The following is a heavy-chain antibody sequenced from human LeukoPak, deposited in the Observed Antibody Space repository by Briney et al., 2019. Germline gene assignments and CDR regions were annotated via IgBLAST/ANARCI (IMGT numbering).Heavy chain of an antibody. CDR3: ARETGSMAARFFDN. Sequence: PGGSLRLSCVASGFTVSTNYMSWVRQAPGKGLGWVSVIYSGGSTYYADSVKGRFTISRDNSKNTLYLQMNSLRAEDTAVYYCARETGSMAARFFDNCGQGTLVTASS. CDR1: GFTVSTNY. J-gene: IGHJ4*02. V-gene: IGHV3-53*01. CDR2: IYSGGST. D-gene: IGHD3-9*01.